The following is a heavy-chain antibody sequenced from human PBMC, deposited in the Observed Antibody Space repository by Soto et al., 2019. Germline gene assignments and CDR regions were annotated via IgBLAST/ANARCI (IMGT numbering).Heavy chain of an antibody. CDR1: GYTLTELS. D-gene: IGHD3-10*01. CDR2: FDPEDGET. CDR3: ATTLDYGSGVYGMDV. J-gene: IGHJ6*02. V-gene: IGHV1-24*01. Sequence: ASVKVSCKVSGYTLTELSMHWVRQAPGKGLEWMGGFDPEDGETIYAQRFQGRVTMTEDTSTDTAYMELSSLRSEDTAVYYCATTLDYGSGVYGMDVWGQGTTVTVSS.